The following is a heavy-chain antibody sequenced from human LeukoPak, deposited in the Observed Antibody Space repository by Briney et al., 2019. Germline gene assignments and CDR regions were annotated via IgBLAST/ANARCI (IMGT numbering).Heavy chain of an antibody. Sequence: SVKVSCKASGGTFSSYAISWVRQAPGQELERLGGIIPIFGTAIYAQNFQGRVTITADASTRTAYMELSSLRSEDTAVYYCARDFGIAAAGTGGWYFDYWGQGTLVTVSS. CDR1: GGTFSSYA. D-gene: IGHD6-13*01. CDR3: ARDFGIAAAGTGGWYFDY. J-gene: IGHJ4*02. CDR2: IIPIFGTA. V-gene: IGHV1-69*13.